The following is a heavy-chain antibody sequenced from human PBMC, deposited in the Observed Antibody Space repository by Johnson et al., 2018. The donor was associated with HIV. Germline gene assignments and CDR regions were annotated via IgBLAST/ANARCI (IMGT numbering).Heavy chain of an antibody. CDR2: ISYDGSNK. CDR3: ASALLYKPDDAFDI. D-gene: IGHD1-14*01. J-gene: IGHJ3*02. Sequence: QVQLLESGGGLVQPGGSLRLSCAASGFIFSTYWMSWVRQAPGKGLEWVAVISYDGSNKYYEDSVKGRFTISSDNAKNSLYLQMNSLRAEDTAVYYCASALLYKPDDAFDIWGQGTMVTVSS. V-gene: IGHV3-30-3*01. CDR1: GFIFSTYW.